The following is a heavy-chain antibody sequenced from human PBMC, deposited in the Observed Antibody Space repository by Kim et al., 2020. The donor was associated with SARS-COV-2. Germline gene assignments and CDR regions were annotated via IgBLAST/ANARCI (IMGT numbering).Heavy chain of an antibody. J-gene: IGHJ3*02. D-gene: IGHD5-12*01. V-gene: IGHV4-31*02. Sequence: KSRVTISVDTSKNQFSLKLSSVTAADTAVYYCASKDVHIVATSWSLNAFDIWGQGTMVTVSS. CDR3: ASKDVHIVATSWSLNAFDI.